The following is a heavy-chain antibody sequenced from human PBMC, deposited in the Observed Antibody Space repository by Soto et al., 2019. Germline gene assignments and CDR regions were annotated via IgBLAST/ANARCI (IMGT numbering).Heavy chain of an antibody. V-gene: IGHV4-61*01. CDR1: GAALSSGSYY. J-gene: IGHJ4*02. CDR3: ARVGYSSGWAHDSSGYYYY. D-gene: IGHD3-22*01. CDR2: IYYSGST. Sequence: SETLSLICTVSGAALSSGSYYWSWIRQPPGKGLEWIGYIYYSGSTNYNASLKSRVTISVDTSKNQFSLKLSSVTAADTAVYYCARVGYSSGWAHDSSGYYYYWGQGTLVTVSS.